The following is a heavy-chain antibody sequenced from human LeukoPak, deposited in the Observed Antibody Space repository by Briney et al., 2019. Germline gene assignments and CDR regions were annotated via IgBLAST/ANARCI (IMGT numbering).Heavy chain of an antibody. D-gene: IGHD3-3*01. CDR2: INQEAGEK. CDR1: EFTFSSYW. CDR3: ASTVRFLEWLSY. J-gene: IGHJ4*02. V-gene: IGHV3-7*01. Sequence: GGSLRLSCAAYEFTFSSYWMTWVRQAPGKGLEWVASINQEAGEKYYVDSVKGRFTISRDNAKNSLYLQMNSLRAEDTAVYYCASTVRFLEWLSYWGQGTLVTVSS.